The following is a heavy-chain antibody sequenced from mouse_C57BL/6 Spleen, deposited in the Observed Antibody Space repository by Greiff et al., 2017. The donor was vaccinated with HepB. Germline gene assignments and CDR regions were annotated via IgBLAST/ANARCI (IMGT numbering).Heavy chain of an antibody. CDR1: GYTFTSYW. Sequence: QVQLQQPGAELVKPGASVKLSCKASGYTFTSYWMHWVKQRPGRGLEWIGRIDPNSGGTKYNEKFKSKATLTVDKPSSTAYMQISSLTSEDSAVYYCARDGYYVAMDYWGQGTSVTVSS. V-gene: IGHV1-72*01. D-gene: IGHD2-3*01. CDR2: IDPNSGGT. CDR3: ARDGYYVAMDY. J-gene: IGHJ4*01.